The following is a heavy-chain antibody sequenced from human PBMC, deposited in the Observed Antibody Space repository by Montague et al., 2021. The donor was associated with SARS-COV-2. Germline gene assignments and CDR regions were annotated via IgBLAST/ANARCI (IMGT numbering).Heavy chain of an antibody. CDR2: TYYRSKWYY. CDR1: GDSVSSNTAA. CDR3: ARGWVATIPHMDN. Sequence: CAISGDSVSSNTAAWNWIRQSPSRGLEWLGRTYYRSKWYYDYAVSVKSRMTISPDTSENQFSLQLKSVTPEDTAVYYCARGWVATIPHMDNWGQGSLVIVSS. V-gene: IGHV6-1*01. D-gene: IGHD5-12*01. J-gene: IGHJ4*02.